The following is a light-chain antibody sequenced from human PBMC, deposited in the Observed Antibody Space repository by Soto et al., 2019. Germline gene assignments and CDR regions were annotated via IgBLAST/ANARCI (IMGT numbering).Light chain of an antibody. CDR1: SSDVGGYDY. CDR3: SAHTSSSAVG. J-gene: IGLJ2*01. V-gene: IGLV2-14*03. Sequence: QSVLTQPASVSGSPGQSITISCTGTSSDVGGYDYVSWYQRHPGKAPRLMIYDVTNRPSGVSDRFSGSKSGNTASLTISGLQTEDEADYYCSAHTSSSAVGFGGGTKVTVL. CDR2: DVT.